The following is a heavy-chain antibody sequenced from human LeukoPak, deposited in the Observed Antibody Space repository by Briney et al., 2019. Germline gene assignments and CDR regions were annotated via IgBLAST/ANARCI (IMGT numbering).Heavy chain of an antibody. CDR2: IYYSGST. V-gene: IGHV4-59*01. CDR1: GGSISTYY. D-gene: IGHD5-24*01. J-gene: IGHJ4*02. CDR3: ARGARRDGYNFDY. Sequence: SETLSLICTVSGGSISTYYWTWIRQPPGKGLEWMGYIYYSGSTNYNPSLRSRLTISVDTSKNQFSLKLNSVIAADTAMYYCARGARRDGYNFDYWGQGTLVTVSS.